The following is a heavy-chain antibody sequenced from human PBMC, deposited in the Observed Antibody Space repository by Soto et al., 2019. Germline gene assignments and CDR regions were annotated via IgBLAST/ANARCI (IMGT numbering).Heavy chain of an antibody. CDR1: GFTFSSYV. CDR2: ISYDGCNK. J-gene: IGHJ4*02. V-gene: IGHV3-30-3*01. D-gene: IGHD6-19*01. Sequence: QVQLVESGGGVVQPGRSLRLSCAASGFTFSSYVIHWVRQAPGKGLEWVAVISYDGCNKYYADSVKGRFTISRDNSKNPLYLQMNSLRAEDTAVYYCARGALYGLGYSSGWPNFDYWGQGTLVTVSS. CDR3: ARGALYGLGYSSGWPNFDY.